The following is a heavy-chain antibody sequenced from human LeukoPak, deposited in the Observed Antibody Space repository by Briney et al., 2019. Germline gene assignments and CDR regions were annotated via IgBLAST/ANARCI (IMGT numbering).Heavy chain of an antibody. CDR3: TTDPLLGM. Sequence: PGGSLRLSCAASGFTFSNAWMSWVRQAPGKGLEWVGRIKSKIDGGTADYAAPVKGRFTISRDDSRDTLYLQMSGLKTEDTAVYYCTTDPLLGMGGQGTLVTVSS. CDR2: IKSKIDGGTA. V-gene: IGHV3-15*01. CDR1: GFTFSNAW. D-gene: IGHD3-3*01. J-gene: IGHJ4*02.